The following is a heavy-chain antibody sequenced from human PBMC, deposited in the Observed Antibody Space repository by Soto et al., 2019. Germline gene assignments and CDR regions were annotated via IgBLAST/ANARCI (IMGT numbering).Heavy chain of an antibody. Sequence: SETLSLTCAVYGGSFSGYYWSWIRQPPGKGLEWIGEINHSGSTNYNPSLKSRVTISVDTSKNQFSLKLSSVTAADTAVYYCARRPNVSSYRGNWFDPWGQGTLVT. J-gene: IGHJ5*02. CDR1: GGSFSGYY. CDR3: ARRPNVSSYRGNWFDP. CDR2: INHSGST. D-gene: IGHD3-22*01. V-gene: IGHV4-34*01.